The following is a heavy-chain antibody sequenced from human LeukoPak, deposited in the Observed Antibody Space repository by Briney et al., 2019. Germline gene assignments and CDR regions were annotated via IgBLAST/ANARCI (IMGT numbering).Heavy chain of an antibody. Sequence: GGSLRLSCAASGFTFRLHDMIWVRQAPGKGLDWVSSISSSGGDTFYADSVKGRFTISRDNSRNTLFLQVNSLTGDDTAVYYCARGGRFGSGIIDSWGQGTLVSVSS. V-gene: IGHV3-23*01. CDR1: GFTFRLHD. CDR2: ISSSGGDT. D-gene: IGHD3-10*01. J-gene: IGHJ4*02. CDR3: ARGGRFGSGIIDS.